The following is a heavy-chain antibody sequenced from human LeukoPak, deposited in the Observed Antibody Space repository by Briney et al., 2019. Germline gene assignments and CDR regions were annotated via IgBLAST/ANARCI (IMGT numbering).Heavy chain of an antibody. J-gene: IGHJ6*03. V-gene: IGHV3-48*03. D-gene: IGHD3-10*01. CDR1: GFTFSSYE. CDR2: ISSSGSTI. CDR3: ARDYGSGSYYSYYYYMDV. Sequence: GGSLRLSCAASGFTFSSYEMNWVRQAPGKGLEWVSYISSSGSTIYYADSVKGRFTISRDNATNSLYLQMNSLRAEDTAVYYCARDYGSGSYYSYYYYMDVWGKGTTVTISS.